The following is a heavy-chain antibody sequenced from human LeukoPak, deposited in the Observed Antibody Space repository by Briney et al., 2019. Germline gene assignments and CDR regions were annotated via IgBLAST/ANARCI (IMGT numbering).Heavy chain of an antibody. CDR2: ISAYNGNT. D-gene: IGHD6-6*01. Sequence: ASVKVSCKASGYTFTSYGISWCGKAPGKGLKWMGWISAYNGNTNYAQKLQGRVTMTTDTSTSTAFMELRSLRSDDTAVYYCARAAEAARPHDYWGQGTLVTVSS. J-gene: IGHJ4*02. CDR3: ARAAEAARPHDY. CDR1: GYTFTSYG. V-gene: IGHV1-18*01.